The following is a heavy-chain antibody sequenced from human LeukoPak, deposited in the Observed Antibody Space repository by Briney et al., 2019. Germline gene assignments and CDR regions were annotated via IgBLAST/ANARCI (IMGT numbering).Heavy chain of an antibody. D-gene: IGHD2-2*01. CDR2: INWNGGST. Sequence: GGSLRLSCAASGFTFDDYGMSWVRQAPGKGLEWVSGINWNGGSTGYADSVKGRFTISRDNAKNTLYLQMNSLRAEDTAVYYCARDENQLLLYYYYGMDVWGQGTTVTVS. V-gene: IGHV3-20*04. CDR3: ARDENQLLLYYYYGMDV. J-gene: IGHJ6*02. CDR1: GFTFDDYG.